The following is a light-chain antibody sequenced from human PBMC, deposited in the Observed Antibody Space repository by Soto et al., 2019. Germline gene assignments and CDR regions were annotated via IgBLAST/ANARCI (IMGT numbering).Light chain of an antibody. CDR3: AAWDDSQKAML. Sequence: QSVLTQPPSASGPPGQTVTISCSGTGSNIGENAVNWYRHLPGTAPQLLIYSNGLRPSGVPHRFSGSKSGTAGSLAISGLQSEDEAHYYCAAWDDSQKAMLFGGGTKVTVL. CDR1: GSNIGENA. CDR2: SNG. J-gene: IGLJ3*02. V-gene: IGLV1-44*01.